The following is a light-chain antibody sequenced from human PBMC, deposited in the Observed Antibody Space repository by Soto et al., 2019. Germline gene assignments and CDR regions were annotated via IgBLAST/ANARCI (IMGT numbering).Light chain of an antibody. V-gene: IGKV1-5*03. Sequence: DIQMTQSPSTQSASVGDRVTITCRASQSISSWLAWYQQKPGKAPKLLIYKASSLESGVPSRFSGSGSGTEFTLTISSLQPDDFATYYCQQARTLGQGTKVDIK. J-gene: IGKJ1*01. CDR2: KAS. CDR1: QSISSW. CDR3: QQART.